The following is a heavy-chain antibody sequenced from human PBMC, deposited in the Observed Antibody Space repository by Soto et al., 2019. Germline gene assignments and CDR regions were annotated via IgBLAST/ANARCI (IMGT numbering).Heavy chain of an antibody. CDR3: AKLNWKFVPTYSYYGMDV. D-gene: IGHD1-1*01. CDR2: ISSSGSNT. J-gene: IGHJ6*02. V-gene: IGHV3-23*01. Sequence: GGSLRLSCAASGFTFSDYPMNWVRQAPGKGLQWVSSISSSGSNTHYADSVKGRFTISRDNSKNTVYVQIHSLRAEDTAVYYCAKLNWKFVPTYSYYGMDVWGQGTTVTVSS. CDR1: GFTFSDYP.